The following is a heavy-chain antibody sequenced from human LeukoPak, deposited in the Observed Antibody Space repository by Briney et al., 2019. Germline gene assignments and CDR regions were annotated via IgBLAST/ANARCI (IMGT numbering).Heavy chain of an antibody. D-gene: IGHD2-2*01. Sequence: ASVNVSCTASGYTFTFYYLHWVRQAPGQGLEGMGWINPNTGDTNYAQKFQGRATMTRETSITTAYMELSTLRSDDTAVYYCARDRIGDCAATSCYLAYWGQGTLVSASS. CDR3: ARDRIGDCAATSCYLAY. CDR1: GYTFTFYY. V-gene: IGHV1-2*02. CDR2: INPNTGDT. J-gene: IGHJ4*02.